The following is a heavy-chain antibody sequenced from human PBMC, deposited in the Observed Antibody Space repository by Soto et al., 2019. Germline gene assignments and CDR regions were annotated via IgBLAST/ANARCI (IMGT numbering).Heavy chain of an antibody. Sequence: PSETLSLTCTVSGGSMSNGYYYWSWVRQNPGKGLEWIGHIYHSGGTYYNPSLKSRVGILVDTSKNQFSLNLNSVTAADTAVYYCARWVEVSLDYFDSWGQGTPVTVSS. CDR2: IYHSGGT. D-gene: IGHD1-20*01. CDR3: ARWVEVSLDYFDS. V-gene: IGHV4-31*03. J-gene: IGHJ4*02. CDR1: GGSMSNGYYY.